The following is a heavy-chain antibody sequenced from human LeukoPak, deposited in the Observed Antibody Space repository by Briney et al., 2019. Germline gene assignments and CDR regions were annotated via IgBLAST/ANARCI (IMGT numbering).Heavy chain of an antibody. CDR3: ARDGYVTIFGVVISDYYYGMDV. CDR2: IIPIFGTA. V-gene: IGHV1-69*13. Sequence: ASVKVSCKASGGTFISYAISWVRQAPGQGLEWMGGIIPIFGTANYAQKFQGRVTITADESTSTAYMELSSLRSEDTAVYYCARDGYVTIFGVVISDYYYGMDVWGQGTTVTVSS. CDR1: GGTFISYA. D-gene: IGHD3-3*01. J-gene: IGHJ6*02.